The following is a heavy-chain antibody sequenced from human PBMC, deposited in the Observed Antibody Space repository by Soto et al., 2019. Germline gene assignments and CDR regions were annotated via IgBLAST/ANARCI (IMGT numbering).Heavy chain of an antibody. CDR3: ARASDPIFGPTQKTNYGMDV. D-gene: IGHD3-3*01. V-gene: IGHV1-46*01. CDR1: GYTFASYY. CDR2: INPSGGST. Sequence: ASVKVSCKASGYTFASYYMHWVRQAPGQGLEWMGIINPSGGSTSYAQKFQGRVTMTRDTSTSTVYMELSSLRSEDTAVYYCARASDPIFGPTQKTNYGMDVWGQGTTVTVSS. J-gene: IGHJ6*02.